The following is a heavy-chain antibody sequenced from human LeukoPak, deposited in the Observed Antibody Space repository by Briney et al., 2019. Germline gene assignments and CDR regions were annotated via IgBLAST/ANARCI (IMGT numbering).Heavy chain of an antibody. D-gene: IGHD5-18*01. CDR1: GGSFSGYY. V-gene: IGHV4-34*01. CDR2: INHSGST. J-gene: IGHJ4*02. Sequence: PSETLSLTCAVYGGSFSGYYWSWIRQPPGKGLEWIGEINHSGSTNYNPSLKSRVTISVDTSKNQFSLKLSSVTAADTAVYYCARNGGRSSEIRGYSYGLNYWGQGTLVTVSS. CDR3: ARNGGRSSEIRGYSYGLNY.